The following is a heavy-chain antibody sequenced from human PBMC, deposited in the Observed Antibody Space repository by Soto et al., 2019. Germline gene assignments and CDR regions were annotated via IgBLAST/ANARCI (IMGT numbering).Heavy chain of an antibody. CDR2: ISGSGGST. V-gene: IGHV3-23*01. Sequence: GGSLRLSCAASGFTFSSYAMSWVRQAPGKGLEWVSAISGSGGSTYYADSVKGRFTISRDNSKNTLYLQMNSLRAEDTAVYYCAKDLRIAVAGNPFDYWGDGTLVTVSS. CDR3: AKDLRIAVAGNPFDY. CDR1: GFTFSSYA. J-gene: IGHJ4*01. D-gene: IGHD6-19*01.